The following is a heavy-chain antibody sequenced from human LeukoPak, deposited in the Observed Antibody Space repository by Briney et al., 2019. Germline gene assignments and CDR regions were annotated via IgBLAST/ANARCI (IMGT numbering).Heavy chain of an antibody. CDR3: VRDLGSRPLTIFFDY. V-gene: IGHV1-18*01. J-gene: IGHJ4*02. CDR1: GYTFTSFG. CDR2: ISAYHGNT. D-gene: IGHD2/OR15-2a*01. Sequence: ASVKLSCKASGYTFTSFGISWVRQAPGQGPEWIRWISAYHGNTNHAPKLQGTVTMTTDTSTSTAYMELSSLRSDDPAVYYCVRDLGSRPLTIFFDYWGQGTPVTVSS.